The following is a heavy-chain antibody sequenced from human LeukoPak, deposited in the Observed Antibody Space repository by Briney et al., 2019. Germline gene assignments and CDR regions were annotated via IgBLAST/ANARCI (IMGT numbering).Heavy chain of an antibody. J-gene: IGHJ4*02. V-gene: IGHV3-21*01. D-gene: IGHD6-19*01. CDR3: ARVGYSSGWYSDY. CDR2: ISSSSSYI. CDR1: GFTFSSYS. Sequence: KPGGSLRLSCAASGFTFSSYSMNWVRQAPGKGLVWVSSISSSSSYIYYADSVKGRFTISRDNAKNSLYLQMNSLRAEDTAVYYCARVGYSSGWYSDYWGQGTLVTVSS.